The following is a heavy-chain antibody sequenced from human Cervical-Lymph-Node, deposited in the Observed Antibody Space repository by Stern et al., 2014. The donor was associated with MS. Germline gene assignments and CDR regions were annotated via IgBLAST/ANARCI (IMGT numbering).Heavy chain of an antibody. CDR1: GGSISSYY. V-gene: IGHV4-59*01. Sequence: QLQLQESGPGLVKPSETLSLTCTVSGGSISSYYWSWIRQPPGKGLEWIGYIYYSGSTNYNPSLKSRVTISVDTSKNQFSLKLSSVTAADTAVYYCARESIAVATGWYFDLWGRGTLVTVSS. CDR2: IYYSGST. CDR3: ARESIAVATGWYFDL. J-gene: IGHJ2*01. D-gene: IGHD6-19*01.